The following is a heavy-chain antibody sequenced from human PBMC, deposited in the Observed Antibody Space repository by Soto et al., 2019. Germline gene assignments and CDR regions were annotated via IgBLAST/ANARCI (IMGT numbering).Heavy chain of an antibody. J-gene: IGHJ4*02. CDR2: IWYDGSNK. CDR3: ARTIHDSSGYYLAY. CDR1: GFTFSSYG. D-gene: IGHD3-22*01. Sequence: GSLLPSCSASGFTFSSYGMHWVRQAAGKGLEWVAVIWYDGSNKYYADSVKGRFTISRDNSKNTLYLQMNSLRAEDTAVYYCARTIHDSSGYYLAYWGQGTLVTVYS. V-gene: IGHV3-33*01.